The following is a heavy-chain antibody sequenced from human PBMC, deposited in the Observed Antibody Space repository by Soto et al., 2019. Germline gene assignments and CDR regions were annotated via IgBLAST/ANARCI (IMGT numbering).Heavy chain of an antibody. Sequence: QVLLQESGPGLMKPSQTLSLTCTVSGLTISSASYYWSWIRQHPGKGLEWVGNIYYNGSTYYSPSLKSRVALWVDTSKNQFALRLASVTAADTAVYYCARYRISGSWSKFDYLCQGTLVTVSS. V-gene: IGHV4-31*03. CDR1: GLTISSASYY. J-gene: IGHJ4*02. CDR3: ARYRISGSWSKFDY. D-gene: IGHD6-13*01. CDR2: IYYNGST.